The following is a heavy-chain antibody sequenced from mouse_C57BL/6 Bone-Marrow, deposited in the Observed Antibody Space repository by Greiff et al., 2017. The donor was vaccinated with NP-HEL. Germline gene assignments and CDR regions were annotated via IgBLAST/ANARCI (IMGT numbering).Heavy chain of an antibody. D-gene: IGHD2-4*01. V-gene: IGHV1-81*01. J-gene: IGHJ2*01. CDR3: AKRGYYHYAVDY. CDR1: GYTFTSYG. CDR2: IYPRSGNT. Sequence: VQLQQSGAELARPGASVKLSCKASGYTFTSYGISWVKQRTGQGLEWIGEIYPRSGNTYYNEKFKGKATLTADKSSSTAYMELHSLTSEDSAVYFCAKRGYYHYAVDYWGQGTTLTVSS.